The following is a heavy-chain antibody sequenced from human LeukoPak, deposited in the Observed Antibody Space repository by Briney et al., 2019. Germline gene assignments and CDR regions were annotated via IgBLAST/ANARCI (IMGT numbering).Heavy chain of an antibody. CDR3: ARVRDVYNHVFEN. J-gene: IGHJ4*02. Sequence: GGSLLLSCAVSTFTVASNYMSWVRQPPGKGLVWVSDIYQGGSTYYSDSVKGRFTISRDISKNTLHLQMNNLRVDDTAVYYCARVRDVYNHVFENWGQGTLVTVS. D-gene: IGHD5-24*01. V-gene: IGHV3-53*01. CDR1: TFTVASNY. CDR2: IYQGGST.